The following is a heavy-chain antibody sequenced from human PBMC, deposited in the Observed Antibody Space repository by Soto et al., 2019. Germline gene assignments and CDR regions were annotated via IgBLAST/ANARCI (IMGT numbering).Heavy chain of an antibody. Sequence: SETLSLTCAVSGGSISSGGYPWSRIRQPPGKGLEWIGYIYHSGSTYYNPSLKSRVTISVDRSKNQFSLKLSSVTAADTAVYYCARGSGDYGDHFDYWGQGTLVTVSS. V-gene: IGHV4-30-2*01. CDR1: GGSISSGGYP. J-gene: IGHJ4*02. CDR2: IYHSGST. CDR3: ARGSGDYGDHFDY. D-gene: IGHD4-17*01.